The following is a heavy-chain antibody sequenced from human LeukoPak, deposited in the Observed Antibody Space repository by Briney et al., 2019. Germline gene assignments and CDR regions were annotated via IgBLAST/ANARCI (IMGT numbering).Heavy chain of an antibody. V-gene: IGHV4-39*07. J-gene: IGHJ4*02. CDR1: GGSISSSSYY. CDR3: ARVDSSGWYDEGDY. D-gene: IGHD6-19*01. CDR2: IYYSGST. Sequence: SETLSLTCTVSGGSISSSSYYWGWIRQPPGKGLEWIGSIYYSGSTYYNPSLKSRVTISVDTSKNQFSLKLSSVTAADTAVYYCARVDSSGWYDEGDYWGQGTLVTVSS.